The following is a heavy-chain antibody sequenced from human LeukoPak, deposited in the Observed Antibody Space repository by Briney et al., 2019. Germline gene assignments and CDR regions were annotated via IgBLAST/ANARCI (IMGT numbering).Heavy chain of an antibody. J-gene: IGHJ4*02. CDR2: IYTSGST. Sequence: SETLSLTCAVYGGSFSGYYWSWIRQPAGKGLEWIGRIYTSGSTNYNPSLKSRVTISVDTSKNQFSLKLSSVTAADTAVYYCARAVHYYDSSGYGYWGQGALVTVSS. CDR3: ARAVHYYDSSGYGY. V-gene: IGHV4-59*10. D-gene: IGHD3-22*01. CDR1: GGSFSGYY.